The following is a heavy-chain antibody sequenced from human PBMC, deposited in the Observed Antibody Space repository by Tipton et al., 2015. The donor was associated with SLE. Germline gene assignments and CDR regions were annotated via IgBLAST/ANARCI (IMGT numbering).Heavy chain of an antibody. J-gene: IGHJ4*02. V-gene: IGHV4-59*01. D-gene: IGHD1-14*01. CDR1: GGSISTYY. CDR2: IYYSGST. CDR3: ARGETANFDY. Sequence: LRLSCTVSGGSISTYYWSWIRQPPGKGLEWIGNIYYSGSTNYNPSLKSRVTISLDTSKNQFSLKMTSVTAADTAVYYCARGETANFDYWGQGTLVTVSS.